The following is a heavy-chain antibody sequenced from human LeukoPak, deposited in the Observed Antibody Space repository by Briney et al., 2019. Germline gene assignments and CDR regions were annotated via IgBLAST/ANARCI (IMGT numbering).Heavy chain of an antibody. D-gene: IGHD4-11*01. CDR2: ISGSSSYI. CDR3: ASSKGYSNYFFNY. V-gene: IGHV3-21*01. CDR1: GFTFSTYS. J-gene: IGHJ4*02. Sequence: PGGSLRLSCAASGFTFSTYSMNWVRPAPGRGLEWVSFISGSSSYIYYADSVKGRFTISRDNAKNSLYLQVNSLRAEDTAVYYCASSKGYSNYFFNYWGQGTLVTVSS.